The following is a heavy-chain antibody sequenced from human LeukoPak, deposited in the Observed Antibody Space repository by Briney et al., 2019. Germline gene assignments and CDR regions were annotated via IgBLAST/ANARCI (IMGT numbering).Heavy chain of an antibody. CDR2: ISGSGGST. Sequence: GGSLRLSCAASGFTFSSYAMSWVRQPQGKGLDWTSAISGSGGSTYYADSVKGRFTISRDNSKNTLYLQMNSLRAEDTAVYYCAKARYSSSGSYCDYWGQGTLVTVSS. J-gene: IGHJ4*02. CDR1: GFTFSSYA. D-gene: IGHD1-26*01. CDR3: AKARYSSSGSYCDY. V-gene: IGHV3-23*01.